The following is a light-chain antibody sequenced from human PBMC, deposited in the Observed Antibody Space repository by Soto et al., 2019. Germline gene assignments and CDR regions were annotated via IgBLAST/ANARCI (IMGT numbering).Light chain of an antibody. CDR3: QQYNNWPQT. CDR2: GAS. Sequence: EIVMTQSPATLSVSPGEGATLSCRASQSVRSSVAWYQQKPGQAPRLLIYGASTRATGSPARISGSGSGTEGTLTISSRQSEDVAVYYCQQYNNWPQTFGQGTKVDIK. J-gene: IGKJ1*01. CDR1: QSVRSS. V-gene: IGKV3-15*01.